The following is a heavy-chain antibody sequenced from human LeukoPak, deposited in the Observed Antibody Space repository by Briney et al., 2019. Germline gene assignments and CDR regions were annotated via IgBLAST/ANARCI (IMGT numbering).Heavy chain of an antibody. CDR2: IYHSGST. CDR3: ARGDSSKVAGTAD. D-gene: IGHD6-19*01. CDR1: GGSISSSNW. V-gene: IGHV4-4*02. J-gene: IGHJ4*02. Sequence: SETLFLTCVVSGGSISSSNWRSWVRQPPGKGLEWIGEIYHSGSTNYNPSLKSRVTILVDKSKNQFSLKLNSVTAADTAVYYCARGDSSKVAGTADWGQGTLVTVSS.